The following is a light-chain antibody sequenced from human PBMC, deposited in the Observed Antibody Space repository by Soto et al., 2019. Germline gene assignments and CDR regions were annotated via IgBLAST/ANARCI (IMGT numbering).Light chain of an antibody. CDR2: TAS. V-gene: IGKV1-5*03. CDR1: QTISSW. CDR3: QHYNSYSEA. J-gene: IGKJ1*01. Sequence: DIQMTQSPSTLSGSVGDRVTITCRASQTISSWFAWYQQKPGKAPKLLIYTASTLKSGVPSRFSGSGSGTAFTLTISSLQPDDFATYYCQHYNSYSEAFGQGTKVELK.